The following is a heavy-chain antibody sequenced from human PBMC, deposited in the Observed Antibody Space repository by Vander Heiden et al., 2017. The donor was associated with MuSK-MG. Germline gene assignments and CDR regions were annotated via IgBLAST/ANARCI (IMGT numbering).Heavy chain of an antibody. CDR1: GGTFSSYG. V-gene: IGHV1-69*01. CDR2: IIRSCGTA. Sequence: QVQLVQSGAEVKKPGSSVKVSCKASGGTFSSYGSSGVRQAPGQGLEWMGGIIRSCGTANDAQKFQGRVTITADESTSTAYMELSSLRSEDTAVYYGERDRYDILTGDYYYMDVWGKGTTVTVSS. CDR3: ERDRYDILTGDYYYMDV. D-gene: IGHD3-9*01. J-gene: IGHJ6*03.